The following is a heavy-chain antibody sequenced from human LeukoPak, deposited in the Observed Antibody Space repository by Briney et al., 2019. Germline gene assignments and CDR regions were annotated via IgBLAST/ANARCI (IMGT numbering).Heavy chain of an antibody. V-gene: IGHV3-73*01. CDR2: IDKKDKGYATAT. J-gene: IGHJ5*02. Sequence: GGSQRLSCAASGFTFSGSAIHWVRQSSGKGLEWVGQIDKKDKGYATATAYAASVKGRFTISRDDSINTAYLQMKSLKTEDTALYYCTRDSGTYIWFDPWGQGTLVTVSS. D-gene: IGHD1-26*01. CDR1: GFTFSGSA. CDR3: TRDSGTYIWFDP.